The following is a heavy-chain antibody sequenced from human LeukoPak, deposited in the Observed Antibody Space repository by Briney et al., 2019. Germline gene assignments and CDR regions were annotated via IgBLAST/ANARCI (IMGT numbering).Heavy chain of an antibody. J-gene: IGHJ3*02. D-gene: IGHD4-17*01. Sequence: SETLSLTCAVSGGSISSGGYSWSWIRQPPGKGLEWIGYIYYSGSTYYNPSLKSRVTISVDTSKNQFSLKQSSVTAADTAVYYCARVSGDRDAFDIWGQGTMVTVSS. CDR1: GGSISSGGYS. CDR3: ARVSGDRDAFDI. V-gene: IGHV4-30-4*07. CDR2: IYYSGST.